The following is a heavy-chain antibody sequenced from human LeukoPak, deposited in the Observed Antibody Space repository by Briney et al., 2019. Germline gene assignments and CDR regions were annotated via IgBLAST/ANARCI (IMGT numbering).Heavy chain of an antibody. D-gene: IGHD3-22*01. V-gene: IGHV3-11*01. J-gene: IGHJ4*02. CDR1: GFTFSDYY. CDR2: ISGSVSTI. Sequence: GGSLRLSCAASGFTFSDYYMSWVRQAPGKGLEWVSYISGSVSTIYYADCVKGRFTISSDNAKNSLYLQMNSLRAEDTAVYYCARVSGYYDSSGYSSNDYWGQGTLVTVSS. CDR3: ARVSGYYDSSGYSSNDY.